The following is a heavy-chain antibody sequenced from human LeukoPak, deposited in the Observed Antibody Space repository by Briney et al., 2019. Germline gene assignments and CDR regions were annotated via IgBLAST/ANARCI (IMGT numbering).Heavy chain of an antibody. J-gene: IGHJ6*03. V-gene: IGHV4-34*01. D-gene: IGHD2-15*01. CDR1: GGSFRGYY. CDR3: ARGYCSGGSCYSYYYYNYMDV. CDR2: IHYSGST. Sequence: SETLSLTCGVYGGSFRGYYWSWIRQPPGKGLEWIGSIHYSGSTNYNPSLKSRVTISVDTSKNQFSLKLSSVTAADTAVYYCARGYCSGGSCYSYYYYNYMDVWGKGTTVTVSS.